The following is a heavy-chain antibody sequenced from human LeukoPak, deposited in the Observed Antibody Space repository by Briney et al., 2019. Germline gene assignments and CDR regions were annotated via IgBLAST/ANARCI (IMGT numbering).Heavy chain of an antibody. CDR3: ARDGYCSGGSCYKGRFDY. J-gene: IGHJ4*02. CDR2: ISSSSSYI. D-gene: IGHD2-15*01. V-gene: IGHV3-21*01. CDR1: GFTLNTYT. Sequence: GGSLRLSCAASGFTLNTYTMNWVRQAPGKGLEWVSSISSSSSYIYYADSVKGRFTISRDDAKKSLSLQMNSLRAEDTAVYYCARDGYCSGGSCYKGRFDYWGQGTLVTVSS.